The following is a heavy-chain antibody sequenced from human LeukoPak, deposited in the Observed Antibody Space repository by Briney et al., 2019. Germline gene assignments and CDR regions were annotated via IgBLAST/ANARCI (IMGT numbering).Heavy chain of an antibody. CDR3: AKDSSGWYFPGYYYYYMDV. Sequence: GGSLRLSCAASGFTFSSYAMHWVRQAPGKGLEWVAVISYDGSNKYYADSVKGRFTISRDNSKNTLYLQMNSLRAEDTAVYYCAKDSSGWYFPGYYYYYMDVWGKGTTVTVSS. J-gene: IGHJ6*03. D-gene: IGHD6-19*01. CDR2: ISYDGSNK. CDR1: GFTFSSYA. V-gene: IGHV3-30*04.